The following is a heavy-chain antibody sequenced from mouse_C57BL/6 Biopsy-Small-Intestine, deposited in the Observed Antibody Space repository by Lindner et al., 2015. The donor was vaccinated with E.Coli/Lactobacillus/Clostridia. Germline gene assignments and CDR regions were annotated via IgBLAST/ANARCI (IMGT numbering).Heavy chain of an antibody. J-gene: IGHJ2*01. D-gene: IGHD2-5*01. CDR2: INPGSGGT. CDR1: GYAFTNYL. Sequence: VQLQESGAELVRPGTSVKVSCKASGYAFTNYLIEWVKQRPGQGLEWIGVINPGSGGTNYNGKFKGKATLTADKSSSTAYMQLSSLTSEDSAVYFCARGTYYSNDYFDYWGQGTTLTVSS. V-gene: IGHV1-54*01. CDR3: ARGTYYSNDYFDY.